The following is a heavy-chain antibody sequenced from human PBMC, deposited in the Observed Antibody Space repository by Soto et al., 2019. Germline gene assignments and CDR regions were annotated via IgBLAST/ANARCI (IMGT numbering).Heavy chain of an antibody. V-gene: IGHV1-18*01. CDR3: ARGLFPYYGYIGGSGTQYYFDY. D-gene: IGHD3-16*01. Sequence: QVQLVQSGAEVKKPGASVKVSCKASGYTFTSYGITWVRQAPGQGLEWLGWISAYNGNTNYAQKLQHRVTMTTDTITSTVYMELRSLRSDDTAVYYCARGLFPYYGYIGGSGTQYYFDYWGQGTLVTVSS. J-gene: IGHJ4*02. CDR1: GYTFTSYG. CDR2: ISAYNGNT.